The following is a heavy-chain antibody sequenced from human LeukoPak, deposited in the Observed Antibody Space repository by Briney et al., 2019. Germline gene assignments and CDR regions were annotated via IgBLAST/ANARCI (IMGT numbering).Heavy chain of an antibody. V-gene: IGHV3-30*18. J-gene: IGHJ4*02. CDR2: ISYDGSNK. CDR3: AKTYYDSSGLKTFPFDY. Sequence: PGGSLRHSCAATGFTFISYGMHGVRPAPGKGLEWVAVISYDGSNKYYADSLKGRVTISRDNSKNTLYLQMNSLRAEDTAVYYCAKTYYDSSGLKTFPFDYWGQGTLVTVSS. D-gene: IGHD3-22*01. CDR1: GFTFISYG.